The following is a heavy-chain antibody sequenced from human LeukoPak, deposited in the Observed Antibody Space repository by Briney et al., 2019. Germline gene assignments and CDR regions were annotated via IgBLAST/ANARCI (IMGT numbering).Heavy chain of an antibody. J-gene: IGHJ4*02. V-gene: IGHV1-69*02. D-gene: IGHD6-19*01. CDR2: IIPILGIA. CDR3: ARFVSAVAGTS. Sequence: SVKVSCEASGYTFTGYYMHWVRQAPGQGLEWMGRIIPILGIANYAQKFQGRVTITADKSTSTAYMELSSLRSEDTAVYYCARFVSAVAGTSWGQGTLVTVSS. CDR1: GYTFTGYY.